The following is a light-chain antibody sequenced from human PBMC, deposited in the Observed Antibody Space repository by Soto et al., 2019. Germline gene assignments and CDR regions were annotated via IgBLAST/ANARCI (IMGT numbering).Light chain of an antibody. Sequence: QSVLTQPPSVSAAPGQKVTISCSGSSSNIGNNYVSWYQQLPATAPTLLIYENNKRPSGIPDRFSGSKSGTSATLGITGLQTGDEADYYCGTWDSSLSAVVFGGGTKLTVL. CDR3: GTWDSSLSAVV. CDR2: ENN. V-gene: IGLV1-51*02. CDR1: SSNIGNNY. J-gene: IGLJ2*01.